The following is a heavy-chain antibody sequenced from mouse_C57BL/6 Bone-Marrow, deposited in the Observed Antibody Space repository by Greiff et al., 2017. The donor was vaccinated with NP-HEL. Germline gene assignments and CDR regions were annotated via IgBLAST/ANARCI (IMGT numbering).Heavy chain of an antibody. CDR2: ISSGGSYT. J-gene: IGHJ4*01. V-gene: IGHV5-6*01. CDR1: GFTFSSYG. Sequence: EVKLVESGGDLVKPGGSLKLSCAASGFTFSSYGMSWVRQTPDKRLEWVATISSGGSYTYYPDSVKGRFTISRDNAKNTLYLQMSSLKSEDTAMYYGARDLLWYYYAMDYWGQGKSVTVSS. CDR3: ARDLLWYYYAMDY. D-gene: IGHD2-1*01.